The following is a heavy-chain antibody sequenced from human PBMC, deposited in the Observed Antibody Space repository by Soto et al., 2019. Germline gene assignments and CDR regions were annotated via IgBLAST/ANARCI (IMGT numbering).Heavy chain of an antibody. Sequence: EVQLVESGGGLVQPGGSLRLSCAASGFSFSNYEMNWVRQAPGKGLEWVSFISSSNTTYYADSVKGRFTFSRDNAKNSLSLQMNSLRGEDTAVYYCARGYTFGYGFDYWGQGTLVTVAP. D-gene: IGHD5-18*01. J-gene: IGHJ4*02. V-gene: IGHV3-48*03. CDR3: ARGYTFGYGFDY. CDR1: GFSFSNYE. CDR2: ISSSNTT.